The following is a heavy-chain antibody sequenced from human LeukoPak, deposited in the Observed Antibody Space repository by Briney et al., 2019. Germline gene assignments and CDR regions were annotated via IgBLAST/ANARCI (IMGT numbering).Heavy chain of an antibody. CDR1: GFTFSSYA. V-gene: IGHV3-30*04. J-gene: IGHJ4*02. D-gene: IGHD6-13*01. Sequence: GRSLRLSCAASGFTFSSYAMHWVRQAPGKGLEWVAVISYDGSNKYYADSVKGRFTISRDNSKNTLYLQMNSLRAEDTAVYYCARDPRGSSSWYGEGYYFDYWGQGTLVTVSS. CDR3: ARDPRGSSSWYGEGYYFDY. CDR2: ISYDGSNK.